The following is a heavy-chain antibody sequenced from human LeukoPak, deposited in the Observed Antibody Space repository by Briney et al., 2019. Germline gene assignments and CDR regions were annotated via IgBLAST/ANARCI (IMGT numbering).Heavy chain of an antibody. CDR2: IYYSGST. J-gene: IGHJ4*02. CDR1: GGSISSYY. Sequence: SETLSLTCTVSGGSISSYYWSWIRQPPGKGLEWIGYIYYSGSTNYNPSLKSRVTISVDTSKNQFSLKLSSVTAADTAVYYCARGYSSSWYRVDYWGQGTLVTVSS. D-gene: IGHD6-13*01. CDR3: ARGYSSSWYRVDY. V-gene: IGHV4-59*01.